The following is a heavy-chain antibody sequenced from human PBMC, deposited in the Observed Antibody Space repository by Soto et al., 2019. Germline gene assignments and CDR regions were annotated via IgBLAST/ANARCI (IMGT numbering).Heavy chain of an antibody. V-gene: IGHV5-51*01. CDR3: ARDTFSGDSSGPHY. D-gene: IGHD3-22*01. CDR1: GYIFSRYW. J-gene: IGHJ4*02. CDR2: IYPGDSDT. Sequence: PGESLKISCNGSGYIFSRYWIAWVRQTPGKGLEWMGLIYPGDSDTRYSPSFQGQVTISADKSITTAYLQWSSLKASDTAIYYCARDTFSGDSSGPHYWGQGTRVTSPQ.